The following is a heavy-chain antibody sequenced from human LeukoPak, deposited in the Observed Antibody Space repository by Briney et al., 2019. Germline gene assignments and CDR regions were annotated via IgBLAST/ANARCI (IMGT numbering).Heavy chain of an antibody. Sequence: PSETLSLTCTVSGGSISSYYWSWIRQSAGKGLEWIGRIYTSGSTNYNPSLKSRVTMLVDTSKNQFSLKLSSVTAADTAVYYCARGDDSSGYYFDYWGQGTLVTVSS. CDR1: GGSISSYY. CDR2: IYTSGST. V-gene: IGHV4-4*07. D-gene: IGHD3-22*01. CDR3: ARGDDSSGYYFDY. J-gene: IGHJ4*02.